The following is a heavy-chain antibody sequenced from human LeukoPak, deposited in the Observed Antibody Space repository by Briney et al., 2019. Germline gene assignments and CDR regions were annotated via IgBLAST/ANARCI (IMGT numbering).Heavy chain of an antibody. CDR3: AKDHVPSSRYGGLLGY. CDR1: GFSFNSYG. D-gene: IGHD1-1*01. V-gene: IGHV3-30*18. J-gene: IGHJ4*02. CDR2: ISYDGSDK. Sequence: PGRSLRLSCAASGFSFNSYGMFWVRQAPGKGLEWLTHISYDGSDKSYADSVKGRFTISRDDSKNTLFLQMNSLRAEDTAVYYCAKDHVPSSRYGGLLGYWGQGALVTVSS.